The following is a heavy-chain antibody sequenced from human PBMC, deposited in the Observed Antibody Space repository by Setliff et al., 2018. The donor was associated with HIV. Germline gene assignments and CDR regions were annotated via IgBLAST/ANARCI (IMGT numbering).Heavy chain of an antibody. Sequence: SETLSLTCSVSGGSISSSTYYWGWIRQPPGKGLEWIGDILYTGSTYYNPSLKSRVAISVDTSENQFSLKLNSVTAADTAVYYCARRGRDGVFIMFATGFDPWGQGALVTVSS. D-gene: IGHD2-8*01. CDR2: ILYTGST. CDR3: ARRGRDGVFIMFATGFDP. CDR1: GGSISSSTYY. J-gene: IGHJ5*02. V-gene: IGHV4-39*01.